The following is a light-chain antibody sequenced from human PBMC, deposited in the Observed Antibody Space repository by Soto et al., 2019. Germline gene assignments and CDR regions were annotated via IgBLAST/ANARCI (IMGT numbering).Light chain of an antibody. V-gene: IGKV1-5*01. CDR1: QSISSW. Sequence: DIQMTQSPSTLSASVGDRVTITCRASQSISSWLAWYQQKPGKAPKLLIYDASTLQSGVPSRFSGSGSGTEFTLTISSLQPDDFATYYCQYFNGYSSYTFGQGTKVDIK. J-gene: IGKJ2*01. CDR3: QYFNGYSSYT. CDR2: DAS.